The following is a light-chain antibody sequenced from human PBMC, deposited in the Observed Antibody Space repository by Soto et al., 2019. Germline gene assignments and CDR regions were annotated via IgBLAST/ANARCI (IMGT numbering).Light chain of an antibody. CDR3: QQSYSTPYT. CDR2: AAF. J-gene: IGKJ2*01. CDR1: QTISKN. V-gene: IGKV1-39*01. Sequence: DIQMTQSPSSLSASVGDTVTITCRASQTISKNLNWYQQKPGKAPQLLIYAAFSLQGGVPSRFGGSGSGTDFILTISSLQPEDFATYYCQQSYSTPYTFGQGTKLEIK.